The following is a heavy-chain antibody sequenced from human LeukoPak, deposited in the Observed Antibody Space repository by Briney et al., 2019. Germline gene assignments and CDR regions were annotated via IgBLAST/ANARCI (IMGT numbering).Heavy chain of an antibody. V-gene: IGHV3-23*01. D-gene: IGHD3-3*01. CDR1: GFTFSSYA. CDR2: ISGSGGST. CDR3: AKDTSPDYDFWSGYYGSIDY. J-gene: IGHJ4*02. Sequence: GGSLRLSCAASGFTFSSYAMSWVRQAPGKGLEWVSAISGSGGSTYYADSVKGRFTISRDNSKNTLYLQMNSLRAEDTAVYYCAKDTSPDYDFWSGYYGSIDYWGQGTLVTVSS.